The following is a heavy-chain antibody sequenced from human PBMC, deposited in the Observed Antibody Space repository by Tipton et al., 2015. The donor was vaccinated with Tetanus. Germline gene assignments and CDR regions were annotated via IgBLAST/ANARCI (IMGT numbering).Heavy chain of an antibody. CDR1: GFTFSSAW. V-gene: IGHV3-15*01. J-gene: IGHJ4*02. CDR3: AADVPAPLSQIDY. D-gene: IGHD2/OR15-2a*01. Sequence: SLRLSCAASGFTFSSAWMNWVRLPPGKGLEWVGRIRNRASGDATDYAAPVKGRFTISREDSTSTVHLQLNGLTTDDTGVYFCAADVPAPLSQIDYWGQGTLVTVSS. CDR2: IRNRASGDAT.